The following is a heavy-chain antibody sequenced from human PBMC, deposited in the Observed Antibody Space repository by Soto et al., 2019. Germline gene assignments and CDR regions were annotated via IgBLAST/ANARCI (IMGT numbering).Heavy chain of an antibody. CDR3: AGGAQWELLFDY. Sequence: GGYLRLSCAASEFTVSTNYMSWVRQAPGKGLEWVSIIYSGGRTYYADTVKGRFTISRDNSKNTLYLQMNSLRAEDTAVYYCAGGAQWELLFDYWGQGTLVTVSS. CDR2: IYSGGRT. CDR1: EFTVSTNY. V-gene: IGHV3-53*01. D-gene: IGHD1-26*01. J-gene: IGHJ4*02.